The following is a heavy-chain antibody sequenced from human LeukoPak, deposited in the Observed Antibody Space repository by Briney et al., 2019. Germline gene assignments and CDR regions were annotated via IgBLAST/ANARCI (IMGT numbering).Heavy chain of an antibody. Sequence: GGSLRLSCAASGFTFDDYAMHWVRQAPGKSLEWVSGISWNSGSIGYADSVKGRFTISRDNAKNSLYLQMNSLRAEDTALYYCAKGRRDAYYYYGMDVWGQGAAVTVSS. J-gene: IGHJ6*02. CDR1: GFTFDDYA. V-gene: IGHV3-9*01. CDR2: ISWNSGSI. CDR3: AKGRRDAYYYYGMDV.